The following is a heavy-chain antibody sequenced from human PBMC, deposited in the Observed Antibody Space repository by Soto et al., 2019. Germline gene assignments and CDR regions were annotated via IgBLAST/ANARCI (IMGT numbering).Heavy chain of an antibody. D-gene: IGHD5-18*01. Sequence: GGSLRLSCAASGITLSNGWMNWVRQAPGKGLEWVGRIKSKTDGGTTDYAAPVKGRFTISRDDSKNTLYLQMNSLKTEDTAVYYCTTDGVVXTAMADQSPHYGMDVWGQGTTVTVSS. CDR3: TTDGVVXTAMADQSPHYGMDV. CDR1: GITLSNGW. CDR2: IKSKTDGGTT. V-gene: IGHV3-15*07. J-gene: IGHJ6*02.